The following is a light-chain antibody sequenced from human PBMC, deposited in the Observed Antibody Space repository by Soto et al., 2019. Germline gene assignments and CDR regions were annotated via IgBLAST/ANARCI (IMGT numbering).Light chain of an antibody. CDR3: QSYDRSLSGYV. V-gene: IGLV1-40*01. Sequence: QSVLTQPPSVSGAPGQRVTISRTGSSSNIGAGYDVHWYQQLPGTAPKLLIYANGNRPSGVPDRFSGSKSGTSASLAITGLQAEDEADYYCQSYDRSLSGYVLGTGTKV. CDR2: ANG. J-gene: IGLJ1*01. CDR1: SSNIGAGYD.